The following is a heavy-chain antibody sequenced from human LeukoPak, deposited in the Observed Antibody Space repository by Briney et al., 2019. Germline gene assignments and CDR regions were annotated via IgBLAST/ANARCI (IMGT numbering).Heavy chain of an antibody. D-gene: IGHD5-12*01. J-gene: IGHJ4*02. CDR3: ARHGSGSSFDY. CDR2: ITSSSTSYT. CDR1: GFISSDHY. Sequence: PGGSLRRSCAASGFISSDHYMSWIRQAPGKGLEWISYITSSSTSYTNYAGSVKGRFTISRDNAKNSLYLQMNSLRSDDTAVYYCARHGSGSSFDYWGQGTLVTVSS. V-gene: IGHV3-11*03.